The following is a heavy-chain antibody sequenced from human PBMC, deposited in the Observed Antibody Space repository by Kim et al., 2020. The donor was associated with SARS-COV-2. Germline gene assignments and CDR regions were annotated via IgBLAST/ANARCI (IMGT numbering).Heavy chain of an antibody. D-gene: IGHD6-13*01. CDR2: IYYSGST. CDR1: GGSISSYY. CDR3: ARLEDKYSSSWYGLAFDI. J-gene: IGHJ3*02. Sequence: SETLSLTCTVSGGSISSYYWSWIRQPPGKGLEWIGYIYYSGSTNYNPSLKSRVTISVDTSKNQFSLKLSSVTAADTAVYYCARLEDKYSSSWYGLAFDIWGQGTMVTVSS. V-gene: IGHV4-59*08.